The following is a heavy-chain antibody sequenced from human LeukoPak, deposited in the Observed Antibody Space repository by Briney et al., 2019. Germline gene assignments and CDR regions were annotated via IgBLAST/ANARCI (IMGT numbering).Heavy chain of an antibody. D-gene: IGHD6-6*01. CDR3: ARVLRIAARRVFDY. CDR1: GYTFTSYG. Sequence: ASVKVSCKASGYTFTSYGISWVRQAPGQGLEWMGWINPNSGGTNYAQKFQGRVTMTRDTSISTAYMELSRLRSDDTAVYYCARVLRIAARRVFDYWGQGTLVTVSS. V-gene: IGHV1-2*02. CDR2: INPNSGGT. J-gene: IGHJ4*02.